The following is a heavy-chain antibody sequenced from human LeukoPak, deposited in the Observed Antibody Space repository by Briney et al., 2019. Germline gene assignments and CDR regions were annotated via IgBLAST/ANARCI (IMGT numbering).Heavy chain of an antibody. CDR1: GYTFTSYY. D-gene: IGHD4-17*01. CDR2: INPSGGST. J-gene: IGHJ4*02. Sequence: ASVKVSCKASGYTFTSYYMHWVRQAPGQGLEWMGIINPSGGSTSYAQKFQGRVTMTRDMSTSTVYMELSSLRSGDTAVYYCARGRGMTTVTRWGQGTLVTVSS. V-gene: IGHV1-46*01. CDR3: ARGRGMTTVTR.